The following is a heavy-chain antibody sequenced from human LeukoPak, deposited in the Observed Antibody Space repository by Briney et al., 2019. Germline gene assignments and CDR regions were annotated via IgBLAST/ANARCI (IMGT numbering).Heavy chain of an antibody. CDR2: IYYSGST. J-gene: IGHJ4*02. CDR1: GGSISSSY. V-gene: IGHV4-59*08. CDR3: ATWGIAVAGTFDY. D-gene: IGHD6-19*01. Sequence: SETLSLTCTVSGGSISSSYWSWIRQPPGKGLDWIGYIYYSGSTNYNPSFKSRVAISVDTSKNQFSLKLSSVTAADTAVYYCATWGIAVAGTFDYWGQGTLVTVST.